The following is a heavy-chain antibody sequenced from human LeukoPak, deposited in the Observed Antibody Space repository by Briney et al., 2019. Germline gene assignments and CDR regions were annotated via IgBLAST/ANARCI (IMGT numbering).Heavy chain of an antibody. CDR2: ISGSGGST. CDR1: GFTFSSYA. CDR3: ALTYYCDGSGYYCVDFDY. V-gene: IGHV3-23*01. Sequence: PGGSLRLSCAASGFTFSSYAMSWVRQAPGKGLEWVSAISGSGGSTYYAASVKGRLPISRDNSKNTLYLQMNSLRAEDTAVYYCALTYYCDGSGYYCVDFDYWGQGTLVTVSS. D-gene: IGHD3-22*01. J-gene: IGHJ4*02.